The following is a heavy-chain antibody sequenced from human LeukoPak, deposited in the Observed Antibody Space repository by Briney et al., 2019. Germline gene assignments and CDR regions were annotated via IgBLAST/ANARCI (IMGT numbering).Heavy chain of an antibody. V-gene: IGHV1-2*02. J-gene: IGHJ4*02. CDR2: INPNSGVT. CDR1: GYTFTAYY. CDR3: ARDLGEPYYFDQ. Sequence: GASVKVSCKASGYTFTAYYMHWVRQAPGQGVEWMGWINPNSGVTDYAQKFQGRVTMTRETSITTAYMEVSRQTSDDTAVYYCARDLGEPYYFDQWGQGTPVTVSS.